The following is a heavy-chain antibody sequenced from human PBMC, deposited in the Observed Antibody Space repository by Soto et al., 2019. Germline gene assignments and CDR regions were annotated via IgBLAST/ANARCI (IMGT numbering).Heavy chain of an antibody. CDR1: GYTFTSYY. CDR2: INPSCGRT. D-gene: IGHD3-22*01. Sequence: EASVKVSCKASGYTFTSYYMHWVRQAPGQGLEWMGGINPSCGRTNYAQKFQGRVTITADESTSTAYMELSSLRSEDTAVYYCAREFYYDRSYYFDYWGQGTLVTVS. J-gene: IGHJ4*02. V-gene: IGHV1-46*01. CDR3: AREFYYDRSYYFDY.